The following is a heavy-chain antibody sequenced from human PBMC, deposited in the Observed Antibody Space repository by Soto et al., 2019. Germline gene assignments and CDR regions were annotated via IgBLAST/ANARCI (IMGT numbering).Heavy chain of an antibody. CDR1: GYTFTSYA. D-gene: IGHD3-22*01. J-gene: IGHJ3*02. CDR2: INAGNGNT. CDR3: ARVYYYDSSGYYDAFDI. V-gene: IGHV1-3*01. Sequence: GASVKVSCKASGYTFTSYAMHWVRQAPGQRLEWMGWINAGNGNTKCSQKFQGRVTISRDTSASTAYMELSSLRSEDTAVYYCARVYYYDSSGYYDAFDIWGQGTMVTVSS.